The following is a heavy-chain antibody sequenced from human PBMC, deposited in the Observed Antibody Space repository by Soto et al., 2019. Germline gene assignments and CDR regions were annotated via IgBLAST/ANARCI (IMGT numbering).Heavy chain of an antibody. J-gene: IGHJ3*01. CDR1: GGSIGRNY. V-gene: IGHV4-59*01. Sequence: PSETLSLTCTVSGGSIGRNYWSWIRQPPGKGLQWIGYIYYSGTTDYNPSLKSRVTMSVDTSKMQFSLRLTSVTAADTAVYYCARGPYDGFDVWGQGTIVTVSS. CDR3: ARGPYDGFDV. CDR2: IYYSGTT.